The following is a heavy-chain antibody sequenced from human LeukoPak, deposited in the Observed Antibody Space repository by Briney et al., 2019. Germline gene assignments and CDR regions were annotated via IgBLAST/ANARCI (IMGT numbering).Heavy chain of an antibody. V-gene: IGHV3-23*01. Sequence: GGSLRLSCAASGFTFRNHGMSWVHQAPGKGLEWVSGIIGTGDSTFYADPVKGRFTISRVNSRNTLYLHMNSLRVDDTAVYYCASLYNDYGDYWGQGALVTVSS. CDR3: ASLYNDYGDY. CDR2: IIGTGDST. J-gene: IGHJ4*02. CDR1: GFTFRNHG. D-gene: IGHD5-24*01.